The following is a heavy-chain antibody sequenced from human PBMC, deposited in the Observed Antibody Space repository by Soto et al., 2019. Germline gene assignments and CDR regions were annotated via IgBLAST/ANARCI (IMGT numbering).Heavy chain of an antibody. D-gene: IGHD5-18*01. CDR3: ARRGYSYGSDY. CDR1: GGSFSGYY. J-gene: IGHJ4*02. V-gene: IGHV4-34*01. Sequence: QVQLQQWGAGLLKPSETLSLTCAVYGGSFSGYYWSWIRQPPGKGLEWIGEINHSGSTNYNPSLKRRVTISVDTSKNHFSLKLSSVTAADTAVYYCARRGYSYGSDYWGQGTLVTVSS. CDR2: INHSGST.